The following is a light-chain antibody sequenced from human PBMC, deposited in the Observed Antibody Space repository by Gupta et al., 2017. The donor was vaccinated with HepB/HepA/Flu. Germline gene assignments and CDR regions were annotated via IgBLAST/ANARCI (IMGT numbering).Light chain of an antibody. CDR3: QQNDSNLTWT. J-gene: IGKJ1*01. CDR2: AAS. Sequence: DIQMTQSPSSLSASVGDRVTITCRASQSISSYLNWYQQKPGKAPKLLIYAASSLQSGVPSRFSGSGYGTDFTLTISSRQPEDFASYYCQQNDSNLTWTFGQGTKVEIK. V-gene: IGKV1-39*01. CDR1: QSISSY.